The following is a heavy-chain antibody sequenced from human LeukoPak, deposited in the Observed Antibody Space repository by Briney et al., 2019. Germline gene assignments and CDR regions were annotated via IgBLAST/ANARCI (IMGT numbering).Heavy chain of an antibody. Sequence: ASVKVSCKASGYTFNKYAIHWVRQAPGQRLEWMGWINAGDGNTQYSQNFQGRVTITRDTSATTAYMELSSLKSEDTAVYYCARARSFGAFDIWGQGTMVTVSS. CDR2: INAGDGNT. CDR1: GYTFNKYA. CDR3: ARARSFGAFDI. J-gene: IGHJ3*02. D-gene: IGHD3-16*01. V-gene: IGHV1-3*01.